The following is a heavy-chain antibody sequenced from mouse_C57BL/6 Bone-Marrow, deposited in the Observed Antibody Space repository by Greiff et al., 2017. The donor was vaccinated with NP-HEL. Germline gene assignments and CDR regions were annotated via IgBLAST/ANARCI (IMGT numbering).Heavy chain of an antibody. CDR1: GYTFTDHT. D-gene: IGHD1-1*01. CDR2: IYPRDGST. CDR3: ANYYGSSYAWFAY. Sequence: VKLVESDAELVKPGASVKISCKVSGYTFTDHTIHWMKQRPEQGLEWIGYIYPRDGSTKYNEKFKGKATLTADKSSSTAYMPLNSLTSEDSAVYFCANYYGSSYAWFAYWGQGTLVTVSA. V-gene: IGHV1-78*01. J-gene: IGHJ3*01.